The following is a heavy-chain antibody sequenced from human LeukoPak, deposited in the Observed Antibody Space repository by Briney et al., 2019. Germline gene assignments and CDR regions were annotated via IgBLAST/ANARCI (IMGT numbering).Heavy chain of an antibody. J-gene: IGHJ4*02. CDR2: INSDGRST. Sequence: GGSLRLSCAASEFSVGSNYMTWVRQAPGKGLEWVSRINSDGRSTNYADSVKGRFTISRDNAKNTLYLQMNSLRAEDTAVYYCARGADSGYSSDNWGQGTLVSVSS. CDR1: EFSVGSNY. D-gene: IGHD3-9*01. CDR3: ARGADSGYSSDN. V-gene: IGHV3-74*01.